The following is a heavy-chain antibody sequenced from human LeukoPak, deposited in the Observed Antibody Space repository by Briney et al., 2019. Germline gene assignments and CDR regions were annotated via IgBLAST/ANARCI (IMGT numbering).Heavy chain of an antibody. J-gene: IGHJ1*01. CDR1: GFTVSSNY. D-gene: IGHD2-15*01. CDR3: ATRYCSGGSCYYHPAEYFQH. CDR2: IYSGGST. Sequence: GGSLRPSCAASGFTVSSNYMSWVRQAPGKGLEWVSVIYSGGSTYYADSVKGRFTISRDNSKNTLYLQMNSLRAEDTAVYYCATRYCSGGSCYYHPAEYFQHWGQGTLVTVSS. V-gene: IGHV3-66*04.